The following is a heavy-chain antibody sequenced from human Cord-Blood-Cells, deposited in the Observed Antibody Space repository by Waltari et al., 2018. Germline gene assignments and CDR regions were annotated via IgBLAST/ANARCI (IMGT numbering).Heavy chain of an antibody. D-gene: IGHD3-10*01. J-gene: IGHJ4*02. CDR3: ARRGGLGRIDY. CDR1: GGSFSGYY. Sequence: QVQLQQWGAGLLKPSETLSLTCAVYGGSFSGYYWSWIRQPPGKGLEWLGEINHSGSTNYNPSIKSRGTISVDTSKNQFSLKLSSVTAADTAVYYCARRGGLGRIDYWGQGTLVTVSS. CDR2: INHSGST. V-gene: IGHV4-34*01.